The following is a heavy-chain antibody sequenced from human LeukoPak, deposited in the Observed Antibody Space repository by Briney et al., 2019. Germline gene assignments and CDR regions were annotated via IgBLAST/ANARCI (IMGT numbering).Heavy chain of an antibody. V-gene: IGHV4-34*01. CDR1: GGSFSDYY. CDR3: ARLYEYSRNYYYYYYMDV. Sequence: SETLSLTCAISGGSFSDYYWSWIRQPPGKGLEWIGEINHSGSTNYTPSLKTRVTISVDTSKNQFSLKVSSVTAADTAVYYCARLYEYSRNYYYYYYMDVWGKGTTVTISS. CDR2: INHSGST. J-gene: IGHJ6*03. D-gene: IGHD6-6*01.